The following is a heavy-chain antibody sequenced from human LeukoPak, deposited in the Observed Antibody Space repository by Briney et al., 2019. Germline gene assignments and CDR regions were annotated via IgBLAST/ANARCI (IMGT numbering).Heavy chain of an antibody. CDR2: IYYSGST. Sequence: SETLSLTCTVSGGSISSYYWSWIRQPPGKGLEWIGYIYYSGSTNYNPSLKGRVTISVDTSKNQFSLKLSSVTAADTAVYYCARARIVANAYYFDYWGQGTLVTVSS. CDR3: ARARIVANAYYFDY. J-gene: IGHJ4*02. CDR1: GGSISSYY. V-gene: IGHV4-59*08. D-gene: IGHD5-12*01.